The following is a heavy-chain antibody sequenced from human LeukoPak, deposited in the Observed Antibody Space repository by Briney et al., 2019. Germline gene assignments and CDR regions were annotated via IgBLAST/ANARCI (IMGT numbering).Heavy chain of an antibody. V-gene: IGHV1-69*05. J-gene: IGHJ4*02. Sequence: SVKVSCKASGGTFSSYAISWVRQAPGQGLEWTGRIIPIFGTANYAQKFQGRVTITTDESTSTAYMELSSLRSEDTAVYYCARDRGVSGWRHRGFDYWGQGTLVTVSS. CDR2: IIPIFGTA. D-gene: IGHD6-19*01. CDR3: ARDRGVSGWRHRGFDY. CDR1: GGTFSSYA.